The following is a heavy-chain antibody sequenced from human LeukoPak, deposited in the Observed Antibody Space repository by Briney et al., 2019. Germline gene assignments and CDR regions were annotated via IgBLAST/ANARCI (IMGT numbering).Heavy chain of an antibody. CDR3: AASTYGSGAYVGFDS. J-gene: IGHJ4*02. V-gene: IGHV5-51*01. Sequence: GESLKISCRAAGYTFTNYWIGWVRQMPGKGLGWMGIMYPGDSDTRYSPSFQGQVTLSADKSISTAYLQWSSLKASDTAMYYCAASTYGSGAYVGFDSWGQGTLVTVSS. D-gene: IGHD3-10*01. CDR1: GYTFTNYW. CDR2: MYPGDSDT.